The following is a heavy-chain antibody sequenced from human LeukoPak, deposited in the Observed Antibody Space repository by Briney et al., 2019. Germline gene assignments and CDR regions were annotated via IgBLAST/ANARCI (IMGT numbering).Heavy chain of an antibody. CDR2: ITASGNII. CDR1: RLLFRHYY. V-gene: IGHV3-11*01. D-gene: IGHD4/OR15-4a*01. CDR3: ATHMVLPSFAC. Sequence: PGLSLRLSCVSSRLLFRHYYFSWVRHPPGQGLEWLSFITASGNIIHYEDSVKGRFTISRDDAKNSVFLQMDSLRTEDTTPHYCATHMVLPSFACWRQGTLVTVSP. J-gene: IGHJ4*02.